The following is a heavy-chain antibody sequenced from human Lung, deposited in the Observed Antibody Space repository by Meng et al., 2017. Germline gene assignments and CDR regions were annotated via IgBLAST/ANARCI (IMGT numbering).Heavy chain of an antibody. CDR2: LSGGGFTT. J-gene: IGHJ4*02. CDR3: AKYSYGLGDYLDY. V-gene: IGHV3-23*04. Sequence: EVQLGGSGGGLVQPGGSLSLSCAASGFSFSSYAMSWVRHAPGKGLEWVSALSGGGFTTYYADSVKGRFAISRHNSKNTLYLQMNSLRAEDTALYYCAKYSYGLGDYLDYWGQGALVTVSS. CDR1: GFSFSSYA. D-gene: IGHD3-10*01.